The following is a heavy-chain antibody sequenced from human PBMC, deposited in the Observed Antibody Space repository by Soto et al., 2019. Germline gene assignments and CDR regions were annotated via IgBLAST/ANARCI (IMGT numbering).Heavy chain of an antibody. J-gene: IGHJ4*02. CDR2: INPNSGGT. D-gene: IGHD1-26*01. CDR1: GYTFTGYY. V-gene: IGHV1-2*02. CDR3: ARGGGIVGATWYYFDY. Sequence: ASVKVSCKASGYTFTGYYMHWVRQARGQGLEWMGWINPNSGGTNYAQKFQGRVTMTRDTSISTAYMELSRLRSDDPAVYYCARGGGIVGATWYYFDYWGQGTLVSVSS.